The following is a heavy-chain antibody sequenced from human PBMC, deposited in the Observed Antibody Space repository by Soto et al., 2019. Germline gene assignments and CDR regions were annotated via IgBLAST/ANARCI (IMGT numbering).Heavy chain of an antibody. Sequence: VGSLRLSCASSLFTFSSYSMNLVLHAPFKVLECFSYIISSISTIYYAESVKGRFTISRDNAKNSLYLQMNSLRDEDTAVYYCARRYGYYFDYGGQETLVTVPS. J-gene: IGHJ4*02. CDR1: LFTFSSYS. D-gene: IGHD3-9*01. CDR2: IISSISTI. V-gene: IGHV3-48*02. CDR3: ARRYGYYFDY.